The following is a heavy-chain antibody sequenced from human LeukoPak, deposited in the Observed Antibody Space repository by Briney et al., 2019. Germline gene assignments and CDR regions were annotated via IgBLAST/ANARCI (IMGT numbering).Heavy chain of an antibody. CDR1: GYSFTSNY. V-gene: IGHV1-46*01. J-gene: IGHJ4*02. CDR2: IYPRDGST. Sequence: ASVKVSCKVSGYSFTSNYIHWVRQAPGQGLEWMGMIYPRDGSTSYAQRFQDRVTVTRDTSTSTVHMELSGLSSEDTAVYYCARDQEGFDYWGQGTLVTVSS. CDR3: ARDQEGFDY.